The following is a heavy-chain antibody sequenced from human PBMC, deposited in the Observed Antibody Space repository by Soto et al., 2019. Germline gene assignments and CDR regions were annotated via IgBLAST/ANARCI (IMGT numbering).Heavy chain of an antibody. J-gene: IGHJ4*02. CDR1: GGSISSGGYS. CDR3: AGEYCSGGSCYSDY. V-gene: IGHV4-30-2*01. CDR2: IYHSGST. D-gene: IGHD2-15*01. Sequence: QLQLQESGSGLVKPSQTLSLTCAVSGGSISSGGYSWSWIRQPPGKGLEWIGYIYHSGSTYYNPSLKSRVTISVDRSKNQFSLKLSSVTAADTAVDYCAGEYCSGGSCYSDYWGQGTLVTVSS.